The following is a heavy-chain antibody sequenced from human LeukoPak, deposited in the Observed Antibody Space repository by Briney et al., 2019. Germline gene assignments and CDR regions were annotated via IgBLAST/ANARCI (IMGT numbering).Heavy chain of an antibody. V-gene: IGHV3-9*01. Sequence: PGGSLRLSCAASGFTFGDYAMHWVRQAPGKGLEWASGISWNSGYIGYADSVKGRFTISRDNAKNSLYLQMNSLRAEDTALYYCAKDITEYYYDSSGLDYWGQGTLVTVSS. CDR2: ISWNSGYI. D-gene: IGHD3-22*01. J-gene: IGHJ4*02. CDR3: AKDITEYYYDSSGLDY. CDR1: GFTFGDYA.